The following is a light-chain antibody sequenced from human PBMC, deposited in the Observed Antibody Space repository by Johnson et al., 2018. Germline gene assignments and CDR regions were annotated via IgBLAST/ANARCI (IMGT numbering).Light chain of an antibody. CDR2: ENN. CDR3: GTWDSSLSAGNV. V-gene: IGLV1-51*02. Sequence: QSVLTQPPSVSAAPGQKVTISCSGSSSNIGNNYVSWYQQLPGTAPKLLIYENNKRPSGIPDRFSGSKSGTSATLDITGLQPGDEADYYWGTWDSSLSAGNVFGTGTKVTVL. CDR1: SSNIGNNY. J-gene: IGLJ1*01.